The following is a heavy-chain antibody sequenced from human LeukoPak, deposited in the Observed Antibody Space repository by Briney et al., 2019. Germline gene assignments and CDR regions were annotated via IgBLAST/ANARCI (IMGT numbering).Heavy chain of an antibody. CDR2: ISAYNGNT. Sequence: ASVKVSCKASGYTFTSYGISWVRQAPGQGLEWMGWISAYNGNTNYAQKLQGRVTMTTDTSTSTAYMELRSLRSDDTAVYYCARVRVPYNPRGDFDYWGQGTLVTVSS. CDR3: ARVRVPYNPRGDFDY. D-gene: IGHD1-1*01. V-gene: IGHV1-18*01. J-gene: IGHJ4*02. CDR1: GYTFTSYG.